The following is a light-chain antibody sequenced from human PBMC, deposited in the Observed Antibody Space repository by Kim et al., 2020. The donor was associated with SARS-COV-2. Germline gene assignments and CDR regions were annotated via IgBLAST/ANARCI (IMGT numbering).Light chain of an antibody. V-gene: IGKV1-13*02. Sequence: ASVGDRVTITFRASHGISSALAWYQQKPGKAPKLLIYDASSLEIGVPSRYSGSGSGTDFTLTISSLQPEDFATYYCQQFNSYPITFGQGTRLEIK. CDR1: HGISSA. J-gene: IGKJ5*01. CDR2: DAS. CDR3: QQFNSYPIT.